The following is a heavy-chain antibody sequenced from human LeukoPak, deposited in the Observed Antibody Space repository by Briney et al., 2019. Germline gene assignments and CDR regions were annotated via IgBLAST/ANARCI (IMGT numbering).Heavy chain of an antibody. V-gene: IGHV1-18*01. D-gene: IGHD6-19*01. J-gene: IGHJ5*02. CDR1: GYTFTTYA. Sequence: GASVKVSCKASGYTFTTYAMNWVRQAPGQGLEWMGWISAYNGNTNYAQKLQGRVTMTTDTSTSTAYMELRSLRSDDTAVYYCARGHSSGWYGWFDPWGQGTLVTVSS. CDR3: ARGHSSGWYGWFDP. CDR2: ISAYNGNT.